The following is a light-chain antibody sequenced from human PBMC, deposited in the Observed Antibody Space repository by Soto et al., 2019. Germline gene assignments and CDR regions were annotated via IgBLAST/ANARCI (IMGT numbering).Light chain of an antibody. J-gene: IGLJ1*01. Sequence: QSALTQPRSVSGSPGQSVTISCTGTSSDVGGYNYVSWYQQHPGKAPKLMIYDVSKRPSGVPDRFSGSKSGNTASLTISGLQAEDEADYYCCSYVGSYYVFGTRTKLTVL. CDR2: DVS. CDR3: CSYVGSYYV. V-gene: IGLV2-11*01. CDR1: SSDVGGYNY.